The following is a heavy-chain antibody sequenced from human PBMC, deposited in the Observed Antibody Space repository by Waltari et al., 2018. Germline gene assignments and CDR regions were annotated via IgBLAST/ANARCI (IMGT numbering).Heavy chain of an antibody. J-gene: IGHJ6*03. CDR1: GGSTSTYY. V-gene: IGHV4-59*01. Sequence: QVQLQESGPGLVKPSETLSLTCTVSGGSTSTYYWSWVRQSPGKGLECIGYIHYSGSSFSNPSLRSRVAISLDTPNNQFSLRLRSVTAADAAIYYCARADTSTSYFYYYMDVWGKGTTVTVSS. CDR2: IHYSGSS. D-gene: IGHD1-26*01. CDR3: ARADTSTSYFYYYMDV.